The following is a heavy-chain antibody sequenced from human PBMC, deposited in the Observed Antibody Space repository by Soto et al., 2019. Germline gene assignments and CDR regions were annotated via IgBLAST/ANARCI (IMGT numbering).Heavy chain of an antibody. V-gene: IGHV1-69*01. J-gene: IGHJ4*02. CDR3: AIDRSMDGYNSRSFDY. CDR1: GGTFSSFG. Sequence: QVQLVQSGAEVKKPGSSVKVSCKASGGTFSSFGFNWVRQAPGHGLEWMGGIIPLFGTANYAEKFQGRVTISADEGTSTASMELIGVRSEDTAIYYCAIDRSMDGYNSRSFDYWGQGTLVTVS. D-gene: IGHD5-12*01. CDR2: IIPLFGTA.